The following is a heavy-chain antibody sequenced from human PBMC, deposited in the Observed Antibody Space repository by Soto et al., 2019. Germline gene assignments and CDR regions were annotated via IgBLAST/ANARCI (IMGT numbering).Heavy chain of an antibody. J-gene: IGHJ4*01. CDR2: IDPSDSDI. CDR1: GYRFASYR. D-gene: IGHD3-3*01. V-gene: IGHV5-51*01. CDR3: ARSFFVNFDY. Sequence: GESLKISCKGSGYRFASYRIAWVRQMPGKGLEWMGIIDPSDSDIRYSPSFQGQVTISADKSISTAYLQLSSLQASDTAIYYCARSFFVNFDYWGHGTLVTVSS.